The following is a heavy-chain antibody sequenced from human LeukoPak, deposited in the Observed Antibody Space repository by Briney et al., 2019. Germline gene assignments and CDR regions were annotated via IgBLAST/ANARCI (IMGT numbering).Heavy chain of an antibody. V-gene: IGHV3-48*01. J-gene: IGHJ4*02. Sequence: GGSLRLSCAASGFTFITYSMNWVRLAPGKGLEWISYISSGSNTIYYADSVKGRFTISRDNARNSLFLQMNSLGAEDTAVYYCARRVGATYYFDWWGQGTLVTVSS. CDR3: ARRVGATYYFDW. D-gene: IGHD1-26*01. CDR1: GFTFITYS. CDR2: ISSGSNTI.